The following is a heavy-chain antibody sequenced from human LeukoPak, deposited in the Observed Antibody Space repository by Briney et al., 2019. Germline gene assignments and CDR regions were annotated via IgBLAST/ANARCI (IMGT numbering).Heavy chain of an antibody. CDR1: GFTFSSYW. D-gene: IGHD2-2*01. CDR3: AKSGPYCSSTTCNYFDY. J-gene: IGHJ4*02. Sequence: PGGSLRLSCAASGFTFSSYWMSWVRQAPGKGLEWVANIKQDGSEKYYVDSVKGRFTISRDNAKNSLYLQMNSLRAGDTAVYYCAKSGPYCSSTTCNYFDYWGQGTLVTVSS. V-gene: IGHV3-7*03. CDR2: IKQDGSEK.